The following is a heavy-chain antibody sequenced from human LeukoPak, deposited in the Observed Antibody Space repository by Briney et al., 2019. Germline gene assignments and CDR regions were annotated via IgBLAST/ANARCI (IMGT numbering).Heavy chain of an antibody. CDR2: ISYDGTSK. V-gene: IGHV3-30-3*01. D-gene: IGHD6-13*01. J-gene: IGHJ1*01. Sequence: GGSLRLSCAASGFTFSSYAMHWVRQAPGKGLEWVAVISYDGTSKYYVDSVKGRFTLSRDNSKNTLYLQMNSLRAEDTAVYYCSRGGTSNWYGYFQHWGQGTLVTVCS. CDR3: SRGGTSNWYGYFQH. CDR1: GFTFSSYA.